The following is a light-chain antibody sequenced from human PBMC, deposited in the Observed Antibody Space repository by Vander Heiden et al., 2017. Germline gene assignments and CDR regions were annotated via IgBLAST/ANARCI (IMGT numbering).Light chain of an antibody. Sequence: SSVLTQPPPVSVSPGQTARITCRGNNIGSKSVHWYQQKPGQAPVLVVYDDYDRPSGIPERFSGSNSGNTATLTISRVEAGDEADYYCQVWDSSSDHVVFGGGTILTVL. V-gene: IGLV3-21*02. J-gene: IGLJ2*01. CDR3: QVWDSSSDHVV. CDR2: DDY. CDR1: NIGSKS.